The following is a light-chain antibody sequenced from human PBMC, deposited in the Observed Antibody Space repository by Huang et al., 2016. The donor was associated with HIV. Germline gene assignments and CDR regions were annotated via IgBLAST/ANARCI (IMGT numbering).Light chain of an antibody. CDR2: KVS. Sequence: DVVMTKSPLSLPVTLGQPASISCRSSQSLLHSDGNTYLIWLQQRPGHSPRRLIYKVSNRDSGGPDRFSGSGSGSDFTLRISRVEPEDVGVYYCMQGTHWPLTFGGGTKVEIK. J-gene: IGKJ4*01. CDR1: QSLLHSDGNTY. V-gene: IGKV2-30*02. CDR3: MQGTHWPLT.